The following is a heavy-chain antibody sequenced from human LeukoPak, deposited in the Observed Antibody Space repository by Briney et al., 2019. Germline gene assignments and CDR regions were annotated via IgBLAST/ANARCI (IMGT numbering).Heavy chain of an antibody. V-gene: IGHV4-61*02. D-gene: IGHD3-16*01. Sequence: PSETLSLTCTVSGGSISSGSYYWSWIRQPAGKGLEWVGRISTTGSTNCNPSLKSRVTISLDMSKNQFSLKLSSVTTADTAVYYCARGPDGITSDYWGQGTLVTVSS. J-gene: IGHJ4*02. CDR1: GGSISSGSYY. CDR3: ARGPDGITSDY. CDR2: ISTTGST.